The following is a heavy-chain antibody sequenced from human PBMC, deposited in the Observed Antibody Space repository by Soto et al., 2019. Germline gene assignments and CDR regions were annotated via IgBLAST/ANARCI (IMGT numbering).Heavy chain of an antibody. CDR3: ARGVVVVPAATNWFAP. J-gene: IGHJ5*02. CDR2: IYYSGIT. Sequence: SETLSLTWAVSGGSISSYYWSWIRQPPGKGLEWIGYIYYSGITNYNPSLKSRVTISVDTSKNQFSLKLSSVTAADTAVYFCARGVVVVPAATNWFAPWGQGTLVTVSS. V-gene: IGHV4-59*01. D-gene: IGHD2-2*01. CDR1: GGSISSYY.